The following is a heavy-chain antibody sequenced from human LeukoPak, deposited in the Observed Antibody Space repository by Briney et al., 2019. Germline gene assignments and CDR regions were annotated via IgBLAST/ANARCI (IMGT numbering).Heavy chain of an antibody. CDR3: ARDKRGWLGIAAAGIFDY. V-gene: IGHV3-48*03. D-gene: IGHD6-13*01. Sequence: PGGSLRLSCAASGFTFSSYEMNWVRQAPGKGLEWVSYISSSGSTIYYADSVKGRFTISRDNAKNSLYLQMNSLRAEDTAVYYCARDKRGWLGIAAAGIFDYWGQGTLVTVSS. CDR2: ISSSGSTI. J-gene: IGHJ4*02. CDR1: GFTFSSYE.